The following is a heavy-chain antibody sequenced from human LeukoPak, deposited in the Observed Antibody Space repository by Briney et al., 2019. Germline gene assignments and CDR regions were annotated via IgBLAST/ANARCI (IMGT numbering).Heavy chain of an antibody. J-gene: IGHJ6*02. CDR2: IYYSGST. CDR1: GGSISSSSYY. D-gene: IGHD1-26*01. Sequence: SETLSLTCTVSGGSISSSSYYWSWIRQPPGKGLEWIGYIYYSGSTNYNPSLKSRVTISVDTSKNQFSLKLSSVTAADTAVYYCARHRGSYFDYYYYGMDVWGQGTTVTVSS. CDR3: ARHRGSYFDYYYYGMDV. V-gene: IGHV4-61*05.